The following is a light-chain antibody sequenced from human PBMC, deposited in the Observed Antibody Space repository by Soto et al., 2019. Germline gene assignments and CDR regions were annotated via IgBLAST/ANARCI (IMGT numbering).Light chain of an antibody. CDR1: QSVSNRF. Sequence: ETALTESPGTLTLSRLGVGTLSCMASQSVSNRFLALYQQPPGQATNVLIRLAARRATGVPGRFRGRGSTKYITLIISFLQPEDFSVYYRQQRGKSPITFGQGTRVDIK. CDR3: QQRGKSPIT. J-gene: IGKJ5*01. CDR2: LAA. V-gene: IGKV3-20*01.